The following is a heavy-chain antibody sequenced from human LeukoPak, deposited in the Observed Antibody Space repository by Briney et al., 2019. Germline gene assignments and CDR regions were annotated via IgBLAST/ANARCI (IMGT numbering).Heavy chain of an antibody. D-gene: IGHD5-24*01. CDR2: IKEGGGEL. CDR3: ARGRRWLQPLDY. CDR1: GITFSSYA. Sequence: GGSLRLSCAASGITFSSYAMSWVRQAPGKGLEWVANIKEGGGELNYVDSVKGRFTISRDNAKQSLFLQMNSLRVEDLGVYYCARGRRWLQPLDYWGQGTLVTVSS. J-gene: IGHJ4*02. V-gene: IGHV3-7*04.